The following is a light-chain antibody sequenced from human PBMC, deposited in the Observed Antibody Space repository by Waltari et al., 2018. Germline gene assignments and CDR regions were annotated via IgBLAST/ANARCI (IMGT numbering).Light chain of an antibody. Sequence: QSALTQPASVSGSPGQSITISCTGTSSDVGIYNLVSWYQHYPGQGPKVIIYDVSGRPSGVSARFSGSKSGNTASLTISGLQAEDEADYYCSSQSTNGVWLFGGGTKVTVL. J-gene: IGLJ3*02. CDR3: SSQSTNGVWL. CDR2: DVS. V-gene: IGLV2-14*03. CDR1: SSDVGIYNL.